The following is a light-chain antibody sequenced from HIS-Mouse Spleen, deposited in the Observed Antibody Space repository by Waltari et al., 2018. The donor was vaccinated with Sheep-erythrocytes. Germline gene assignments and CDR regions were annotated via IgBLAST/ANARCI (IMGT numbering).Light chain of an antibody. CDR2: GNS. Sequence: QSVLTQPPSVSGAPGQRVNISCTGSSSNIGAGYDVHWSQQLPGTAPKLLIHGNSKRPSGVPDRFSGSKSGTSASLAITGLQAEDEADYSCQSYDSSLSGWVFGGGTKLTVL. J-gene: IGLJ3*02. V-gene: IGLV1-40*01. CDR1: SSNIGAGYD. CDR3: QSYDSSLSGWV.